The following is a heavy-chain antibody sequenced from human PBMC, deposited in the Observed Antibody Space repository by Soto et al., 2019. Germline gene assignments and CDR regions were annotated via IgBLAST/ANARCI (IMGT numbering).Heavy chain of an antibody. CDR3: ARGSWDDVSGHYYMDV. CDR2: TYYRSKWYF. Sequence: SQTLSLTCAISGDSVSSNSAGWNWIRQTPSRGLEWLGRTYYRSKWYFNYAVSVESRITINPDTSKKQFSLQLSSVTPDDMAVYYCARGSWDDVSGHYYMDVWGKGTTVTVSS. V-gene: IGHV6-1*01. CDR1: GDSVSSNSAG. J-gene: IGHJ6*03. D-gene: IGHD1-1*01.